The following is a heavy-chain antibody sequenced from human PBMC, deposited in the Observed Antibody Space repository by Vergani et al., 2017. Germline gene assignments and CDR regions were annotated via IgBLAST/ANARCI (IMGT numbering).Heavy chain of an antibody. J-gene: IGHJ6*03. CDR2: IWYDGSNK. CDR3: AKDPGGLPLFYYMDV. CDR1: GFTFSSYG. Sequence: QVQLVESGGGVVQPGRSLRLSCAASGFTFSSYGMHWVRQAPGKGLERVAVIWYDGSNKYYADSVKGRFTISRDNSKNTLYLQMNSLRAEDTAVYYCAKDPGGLPLFYYMDVWGKGTTVTVSS. D-gene: IGHD3-16*01. V-gene: IGHV3-33*06.